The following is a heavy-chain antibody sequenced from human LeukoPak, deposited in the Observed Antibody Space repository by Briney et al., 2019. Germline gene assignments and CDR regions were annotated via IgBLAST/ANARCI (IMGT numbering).Heavy chain of an antibody. D-gene: IGHD1-7*01. V-gene: IGHV4-30-2*01. J-gene: IGHJ6*03. CDR1: GGSISSGGYY. CDR2: IYHSGST. Sequence: PSETLSLTCTVSGGSISSGGYYWSWIRQPPGKGLEGIGYIYHSGSTYYNPSLKSRVTISVDRSKNQFSLKLSSVTAADTAVYYCVGTKIRKMSYYYYMDVWGKGTTVTVSS. CDR3: VGTKIRKMSYYYYMDV.